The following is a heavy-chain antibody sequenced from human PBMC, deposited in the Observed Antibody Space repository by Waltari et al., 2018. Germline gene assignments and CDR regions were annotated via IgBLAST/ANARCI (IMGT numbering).Heavy chain of an antibody. Sequence: QVQLQESGPGLVRPSGTLSLICSVSGGSIRSDNWWSWVRRPPGKGLEWIGDVYHSGNFHYHPSLASRVTISLDNSNSQLSLKLTSVTAADTAIYFCAKHRDYSFDVWGPGTMVTVSS. J-gene: IGHJ3*01. D-gene: IGHD2-21*01. V-gene: IGHV4-4*02. CDR3: AKHRDYSFDV. CDR1: GGSIRSDNW. CDR2: VYHSGNF.